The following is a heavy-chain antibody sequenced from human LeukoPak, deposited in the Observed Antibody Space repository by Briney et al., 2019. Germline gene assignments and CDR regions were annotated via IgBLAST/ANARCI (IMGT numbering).Heavy chain of an antibody. CDR2: IYTGGST. CDR1: GFIVSSNY. Sequence: TGGSLRLSCAASGFIVSSNYMTWVRQAPGKGLEWVSVIYTGGSTYYADSVKGRFTISRDNSRNTLYLQMNSLRAEDTAVYYCATHSGGYWGQGTLVTVSS. J-gene: IGHJ4*02. V-gene: IGHV3-53*01. CDR3: ATHSGGY. D-gene: IGHD3-16*01.